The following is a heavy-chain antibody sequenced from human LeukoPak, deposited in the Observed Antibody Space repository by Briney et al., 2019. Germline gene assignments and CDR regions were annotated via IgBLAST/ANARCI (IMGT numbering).Heavy chain of an antibody. CDR1: GFTFSSYG. CDR2: IRYDGSNK. V-gene: IGHV3-30*02. CDR3: AKKGPGSGSYYNGFDY. J-gene: IGHJ4*02. D-gene: IGHD3-10*01. Sequence: GGSLRLSCAASGFTFSSYGMHWVRQAPGKGLEWVAFIRYDGSNKYYADSVKGRFTISRGNSKNTLYLQMNSLRAEDTAVYYCAKKGPGSGSYYNGFDYWGQGTLVTVSS.